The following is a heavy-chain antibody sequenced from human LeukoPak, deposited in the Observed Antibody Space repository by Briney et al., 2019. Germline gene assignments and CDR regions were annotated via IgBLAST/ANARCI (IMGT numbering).Heavy chain of an antibody. CDR2: IISKTDVGTT. J-gene: IGHJ4*02. Sequence: PGGSLRLSCAASGFTFSNAWMSWVRQAPGKGLEWVGRIISKTDVGTTDYAAPVKGRFTISRDDSKNTLYLQMNSLKTEDTDVYYCTTEKAYYYGSGSYWYYFDYWGQGTLVTASS. V-gene: IGHV3-15*01. D-gene: IGHD3-10*01. CDR3: TTEKAYYYGSGSYWYYFDY. CDR1: GFTFSNAW.